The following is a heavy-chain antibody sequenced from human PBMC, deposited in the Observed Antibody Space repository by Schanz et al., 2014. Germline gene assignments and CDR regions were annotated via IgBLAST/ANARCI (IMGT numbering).Heavy chain of an antibody. V-gene: IGHV3-30-3*01. CDR3: AKDLLYGAPMPLNHLDY. Sequence: VQLVESGGGLVKPGGSLRLSCEASEFTFSSYAMHWVRQAPGKGLEWVALISNDGSIKYYADSVEGRFTISRDNSKNTLYLQMNSLRAEDTAVYYCAKDLLYGAPMPLNHLDYWGQGTLVTVSS. CDR1: EFTFSSYA. J-gene: IGHJ4*02. D-gene: IGHD2-2*01. CDR2: ISNDGSIK.